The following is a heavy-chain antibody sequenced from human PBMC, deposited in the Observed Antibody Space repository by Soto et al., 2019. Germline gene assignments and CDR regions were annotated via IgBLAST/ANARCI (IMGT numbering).Heavy chain of an antibody. D-gene: IGHD1-26*01. CDR2: ISASSGKI. CDR1: GFASGT. CDR3: TQWDGYADV. Sequence: EVLLLESGGGLVRPGGSLRLSCAASGFASGTTWVRQTPARGLEWVSGISASSGKIFYADSVRGRFTISKDNSKKTLYLQMDSLRDDDTAIYYCTQWDGYADVWGQGTTVIVSS. V-gene: IGHV3-23*01. J-gene: IGHJ6*02.